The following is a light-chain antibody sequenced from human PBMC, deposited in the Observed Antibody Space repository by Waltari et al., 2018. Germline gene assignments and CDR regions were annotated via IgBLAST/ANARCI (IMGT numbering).Light chain of an antibody. V-gene: IGLV2-14*03. CDR2: DVG. CDR1: SSDLGGYNY. Sequence: QSALPQPAPVSGSPGQSITISCTGTSSDLGGYNYVPCYQQPPAKAPKLMIFDVGSRPSGVSNRFSGSKTGNTASLTISGLLAEDEADYYCSSYTSSSTLVFGGGTKLTVL. J-gene: IGLJ3*02. CDR3: SSYTSSSTLV.